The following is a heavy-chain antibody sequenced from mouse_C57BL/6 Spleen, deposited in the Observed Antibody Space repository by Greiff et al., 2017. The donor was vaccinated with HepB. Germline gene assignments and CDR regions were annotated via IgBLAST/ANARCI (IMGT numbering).Heavy chain of an antibody. Sequence: EVHLVESGGGLVKPGGSLKLSCAASGFTFSDYGMHWVRQAPEKGLEWVAYISSGSSTIYYADTVKGRFTISRDNAKKTLFLQMTSLRSEDTAMYYCARGLLNYFDYWGQGTTLTGSS. V-gene: IGHV5-17*01. D-gene: IGHD2-3*01. CDR3: ARGLLNYFDY. J-gene: IGHJ2*01. CDR2: ISSGSSTI. CDR1: GFTFSDYG.